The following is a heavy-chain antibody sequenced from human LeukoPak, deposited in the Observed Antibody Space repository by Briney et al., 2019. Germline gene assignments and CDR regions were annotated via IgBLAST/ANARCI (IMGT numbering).Heavy chain of an antibody. V-gene: IGHV1-8*01. CDR1: GYTFTSYD. CDR3: ARGPSGSGSYMVDY. Sequence: ASVKVSCKASGYTFTSYDINWVRQATGQGLEWMGWMNPNSGNTGYAQKFQGRVTRTRNTPLSTAYMELSSLRSEDSAVYYCARGPSGSGSYMVDYWGQGTLVTVSS. CDR2: MNPNSGNT. D-gene: IGHD1-26*01. J-gene: IGHJ4*02.